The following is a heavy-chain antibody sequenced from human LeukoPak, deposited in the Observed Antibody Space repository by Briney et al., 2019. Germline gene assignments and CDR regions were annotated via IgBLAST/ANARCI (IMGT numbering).Heavy chain of an antibody. D-gene: IGHD6-13*01. CDR2: INHSGST. J-gene: IGHJ3*02. V-gene: IGHV4-34*01. CDR3: ARADYFIAAAAFDI. Sequence: TSETLSLTCAVYGGSFSGYYWSWIRQPAGKGLEWIGEINHSGSTNYNPSLKSRVTISVDTSKNQFSLKLSSVTAADTAVYYCARADYFIAAAAFDIWGQGTMVTVSS. CDR1: GGSFSGYY.